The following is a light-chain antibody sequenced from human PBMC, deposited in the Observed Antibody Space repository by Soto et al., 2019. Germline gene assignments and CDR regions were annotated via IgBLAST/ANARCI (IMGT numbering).Light chain of an antibody. J-gene: IGKJ1*01. CDR1: QSISSW. Sequence: DIQMTQSPSTLSASVGDRVTITCRASQSISSWLAWYQQKPGKAPKLLIYKASSLESGVPSRFSGSGSGTEFTLTISSLQPDDFATYYCQQYNSYSSFGQVTKVDIK. CDR2: KAS. V-gene: IGKV1-5*03. CDR3: QQYNSYSS.